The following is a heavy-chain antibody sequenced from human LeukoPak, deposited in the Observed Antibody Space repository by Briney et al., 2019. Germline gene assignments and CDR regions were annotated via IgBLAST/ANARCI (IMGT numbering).Heavy chain of an antibody. CDR3: AKDMGAYCSSTSCYSGFDY. CDR1: GFTFDDYA. Sequence: GGSLRLSCAASGFTFDDYAMHWVRQAPGKGLEWVLGLSWNSGSIGYADSVKGRLTSSRDNAKTSLYLQMNSLRAEDMALYYCAKDMGAYCSSTSCYSGFDYWGQGTLVTVSS. D-gene: IGHD2-2*02. V-gene: IGHV3-9*03. J-gene: IGHJ4*02. CDR2: LSWNSGSI.